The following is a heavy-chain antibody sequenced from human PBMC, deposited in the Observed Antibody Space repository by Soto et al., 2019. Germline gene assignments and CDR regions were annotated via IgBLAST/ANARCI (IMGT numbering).Heavy chain of an antibody. Sequence: EVQLVESGGGLVKPGGSLRLSCAASGFTFRTAWMSWVGQAPGKGLEWVGRIKSKIDGETTDYAAPVKGRFTMSRDDSKNTLYLQMNSLKTEDSAVYHCATLGIDLDYWGPGITVTVSS. D-gene: IGHD6-13*01. J-gene: IGHJ4*01. CDR2: IKSKIDGETT. V-gene: IGHV3-15*01. CDR3: ATLGIDLDY. CDR1: GFTFRTAW.